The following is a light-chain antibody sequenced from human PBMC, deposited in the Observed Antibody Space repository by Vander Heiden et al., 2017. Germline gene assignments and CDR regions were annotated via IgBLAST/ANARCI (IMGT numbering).Light chain of an antibody. CDR2: WAS. CDR1: QSVLYSSNNKNY. J-gene: IGKJ5*01. CDR3: QQGVSTPIT. Sequence: DIVMTQSPDSLAVSLGERATINCKSSQSVLYSSNNKNYLAWYQQKAGQPPKLLMYWASTRESGVPDRFSGSGSGTDFTLTISSLQAEDVAVYYCQQGVSTPITFGQGTRLEIK. V-gene: IGKV4-1*01.